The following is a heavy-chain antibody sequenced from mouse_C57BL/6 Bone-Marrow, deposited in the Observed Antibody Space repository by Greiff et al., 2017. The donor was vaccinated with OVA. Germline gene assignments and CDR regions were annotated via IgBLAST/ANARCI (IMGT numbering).Heavy chain of an antibody. V-gene: IGHV1-15*01. J-gene: IGHJ4*01. D-gene: IGHD1-1*01. CDR1: GYTFTDYE. CDR2: IDPETGGT. Sequence: VKLQESGAELVRPGASVTLSCKASGYTFTDYEMHWVKQTPVHGLEWIGAIDPETGGTAYNQKFKGKAILTADKSSSTAYMELRSLTSEDSAVYYCTRVLLPGYYAMDYWGQGTSVTVSS. CDR3: TRVLLPGYYAMDY.